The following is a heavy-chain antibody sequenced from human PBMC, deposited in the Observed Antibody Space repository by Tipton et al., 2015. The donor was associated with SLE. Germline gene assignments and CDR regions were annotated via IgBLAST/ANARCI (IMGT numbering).Heavy chain of an antibody. J-gene: IGHJ4*02. CDR3: AALTYYYGSGSYWNFDY. CDR1: GGTFSSYA. V-gene: IGHV1-69*05. Sequence: QLVQSGAEVKKPGSSVKVSCKASGGTFSSYAISWARQAPGQGLEWMGGIIPIFGTANYAQKFQGRVTITTDESTSTAYMELSSLRSEDTAVYYCAALTYYYGSGSYWNFDYWGQGTLVTVSS. D-gene: IGHD3-10*01. CDR2: IIPIFGTA.